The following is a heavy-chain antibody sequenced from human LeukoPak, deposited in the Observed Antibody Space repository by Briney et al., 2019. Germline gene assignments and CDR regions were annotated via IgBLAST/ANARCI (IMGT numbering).Heavy chain of an antibody. V-gene: IGHV3-48*02. CDR1: GFTFSSYS. J-gene: IGHJ3*02. CDR2: ISGSGSVS. D-gene: IGHD3-10*01. Sequence: GGSLRLSCTASGFTFSSYSMNWVRQAPGKGLEWISYISGSGSVSYYEDSVKGRFTISRDNAKNSLYLQMNSLRDEDTALYYCARDGGFGFLAAFDIWGQGTMVTVSS. CDR3: ARDGGFGFLAAFDI.